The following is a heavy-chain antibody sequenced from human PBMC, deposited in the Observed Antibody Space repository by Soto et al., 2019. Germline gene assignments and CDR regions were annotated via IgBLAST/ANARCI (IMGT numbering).Heavy chain of an antibody. V-gene: IGHV4-59*01. Sequence: PSETLSLTCTVSGASISSSYWSWIRQSAGKGLEWIGYVYYSGSTNYNPSLKSRVTISVDTSKNQFSLKLSSVTTADTAVYYCARGYYDSSGQSNTFDIWGQGTMVTVSS. CDR2: VYYSGST. J-gene: IGHJ3*02. CDR3: ARGYYDSSGQSNTFDI. CDR1: GASISSSY. D-gene: IGHD3-22*01.